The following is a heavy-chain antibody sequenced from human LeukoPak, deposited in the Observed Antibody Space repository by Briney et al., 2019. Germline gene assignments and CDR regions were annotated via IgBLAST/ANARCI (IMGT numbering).Heavy chain of an antibody. J-gene: IGHJ4*02. CDR2: IYYSGST. CDR1: GGYISSSSYY. CDR3: ARGSSGWYTTEFDY. D-gene: IGHD6-19*01. Sequence: SETLSLTCTVSGGYISSSSYYWGWIRQPPGKGLEWIGSIYYSGSTNYNPSLKSRVTISVDKSKNQFSLKLSSVTAADTAVYYCARGSSGWYTTEFDYWGQGTLVTVSS. V-gene: IGHV4-39*07.